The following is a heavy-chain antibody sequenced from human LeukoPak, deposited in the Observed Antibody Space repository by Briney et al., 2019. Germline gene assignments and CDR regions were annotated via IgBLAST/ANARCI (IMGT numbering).Heavy chain of an antibody. V-gene: IGHV4-59*01. Sequence: SETLSLTCTVSGGSISSYYWSWIRQPPGKGLEWIGYIYYSGSTNYNPSLKSRVTMSVDTSKNQFSLKLSSVTAADTAVYYCAGGAAAGDFDYWGQGTLVTVSS. D-gene: IGHD6-13*01. CDR1: GGSISSYY. CDR2: IYYSGST. CDR3: AGGAAAGDFDY. J-gene: IGHJ4*02.